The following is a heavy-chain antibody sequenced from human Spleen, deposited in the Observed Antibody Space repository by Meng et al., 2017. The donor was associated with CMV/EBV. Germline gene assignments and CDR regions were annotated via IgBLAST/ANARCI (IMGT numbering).Heavy chain of an antibody. CDR2: ISGSGGST. D-gene: IGHD2-2*01. CDR3: ATKVVPAWNGMDF. Sequence: ASGFSFSSYAMSWVRQAPGKGLEWVSAISGSGGSTYYADSVKGRFTISRDNSKNTLYLQMNSLRAEDTAVYYCATKVVPAWNGMDFWGQGTTVTVSS. J-gene: IGHJ6*02. V-gene: IGHV3-23*01. CDR1: GFSFSSYA.